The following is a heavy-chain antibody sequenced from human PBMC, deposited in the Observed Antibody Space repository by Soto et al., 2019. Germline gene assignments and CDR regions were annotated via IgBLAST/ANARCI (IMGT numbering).Heavy chain of an antibody. Sequence: QVQLVQSGAEVKKPGASVKVSCKASGYTFTGYYMHWVRQAPGQWLEWMGWINPNSGGTNYAQKFQGWVTMTRDTSISTAYMELSRLRSGDTAVYYCARASYYDFWSGHDGGASNWFDPWGQGSLVTVSS. V-gene: IGHV1-2*04. J-gene: IGHJ5*02. D-gene: IGHD3-3*01. CDR3: ARASYYDFWSGHDGGASNWFDP. CDR2: INPNSGGT. CDR1: GYTFTGYY.